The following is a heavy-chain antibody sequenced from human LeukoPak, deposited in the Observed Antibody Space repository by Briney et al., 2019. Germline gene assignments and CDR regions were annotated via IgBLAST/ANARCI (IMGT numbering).Heavy chain of an antibody. V-gene: IGHV3-66*01. Sequence: GGSLRLSCAASGFTVSSKDMTWVRQAPGKGLEWVSVIYSGGSTYYPDSVTGTFTISRDNSKTTLYFQMNSLTAEDTAVYYCASFYHYGMDVWGQGTTVTVSS. CDR3: ASFYHYGMDV. J-gene: IGHJ6*02. CDR1: GFTVSSKD. CDR2: IYSGGST. D-gene: IGHD3-16*02.